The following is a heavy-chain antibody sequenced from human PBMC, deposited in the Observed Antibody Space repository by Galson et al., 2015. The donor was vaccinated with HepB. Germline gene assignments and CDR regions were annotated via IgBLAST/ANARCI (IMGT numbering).Heavy chain of an antibody. CDR2: ISYDGSNK. CDR1: GFTFSSYA. V-gene: IGHV3-30-3*01. CDR3: ARDNDGDYVFWFDP. J-gene: IGHJ5*02. Sequence: SLRLSCAASGFTFSSYAMHWARQAPGKGLEWVAVISYDGSNKYYADSVKGRFTISRDNSKNTLYLQMNSLRAEDTAVYYCARDNDGDYVFWFDPWGQGTLVTVSS. D-gene: IGHD4-17*01.